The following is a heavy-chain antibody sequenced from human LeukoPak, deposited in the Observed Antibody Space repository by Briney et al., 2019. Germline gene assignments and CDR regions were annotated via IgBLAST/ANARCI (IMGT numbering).Heavy chain of an antibody. V-gene: IGHV1-18*01. Sequence: ASVKVSFKGSVYTFTIYMISGVRQPPGQGREWVGVISPYNGNTNYAQKLQGRVTMTTDTSTSTAYMELRSLRSDDTAVYYCARAMTTDPQIYYYYMDVWGKGTTVTVSS. CDR2: ISPYNGNT. D-gene: IGHD4-11*01. CDR1: VYTFTIYM. CDR3: ARAMTTDPQIYYYYMDV. J-gene: IGHJ6*03.